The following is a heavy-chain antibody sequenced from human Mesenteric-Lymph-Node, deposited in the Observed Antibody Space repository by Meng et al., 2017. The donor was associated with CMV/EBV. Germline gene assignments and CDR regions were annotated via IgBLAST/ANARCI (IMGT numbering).Heavy chain of an antibody. D-gene: IGHD2-2*01. CDR3: ARDRLVTATNYYYGMDV. CDR2: IYSGGST. Sequence: GESLKISCAASGFTVSSHYMSWVRQAPGKGLEWVSVIYSGGSTYYADSVKGRFTISRDNSKNTLYLQVNSLRAEDTAVYYCARDRLVTATNYYYGMDVWGQGTTVTVSS. CDR1: GFTVSSHY. V-gene: IGHV3-53*01. J-gene: IGHJ6*02.